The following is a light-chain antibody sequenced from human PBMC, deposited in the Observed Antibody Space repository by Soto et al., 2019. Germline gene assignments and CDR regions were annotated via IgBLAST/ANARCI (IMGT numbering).Light chain of an antibody. CDR1: NVGSKS. J-gene: IGLJ1*01. V-gene: IGLV3-21*02. CDR3: SSYTGGNPSYV. CDR2: DDS. Sequence: APAQTARIHCGGNNVGSKSVHWDQRKPGQAPVPVVYDDSDRPSGVSDRFSGSKSGNTASLTVSGLQAEDEADYYCSSYTGGNPSYVFGNGTKVTVL.